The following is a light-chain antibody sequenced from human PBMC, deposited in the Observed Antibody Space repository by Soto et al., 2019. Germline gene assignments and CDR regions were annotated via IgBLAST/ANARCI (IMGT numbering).Light chain of an antibody. CDR2: DAS. CDR3: QQRSNWPVT. J-gene: IGKJ1*01. Sequence: EIVLTQSPATLSLSPGERATLSCRASQSVSSYLAWYQQKPGQAPRLLIYDASNRATGIPARFSGSGSGTDFTLTISSLEPEDFAVDYWQQRSNWPVTFGQGTRVEIK. CDR1: QSVSSY. V-gene: IGKV3-11*01.